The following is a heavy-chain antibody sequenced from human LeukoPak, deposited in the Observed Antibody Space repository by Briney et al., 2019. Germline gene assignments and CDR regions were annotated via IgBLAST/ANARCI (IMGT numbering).Heavy chain of an antibody. V-gene: IGHV3-53*01. J-gene: IGHJ4*02. D-gene: IGHD6-19*01. Sequence: GGSLRLSCAASGFTFSSYSMNWVRQAPGKGLEWVSVIYSGGSTYYADSVKGRFTISRDNSKNTLYLQMNSLRAEDTAVYYCARDLGYSSGWYWGYFDYWGQGTLVTVSS. CDR3: ARDLGYSSGWYWGYFDY. CDR1: GFTFSSYS. CDR2: IYSGGST.